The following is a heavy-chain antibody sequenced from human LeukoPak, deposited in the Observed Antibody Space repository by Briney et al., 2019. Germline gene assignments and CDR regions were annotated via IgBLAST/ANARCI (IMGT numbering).Heavy chain of an antibody. Sequence: PGRSLRLSCAASGFTFSSYAMHWVRQAPGKGLEWVAVISYDGSNKYYADSVKGRFTISRDNSKNTLYLQMNSLRAEDTAVYYCARDRRASGLRAPYYMDVWGKGTTVTVSS. CDR3: ARDRRASGLRAPYYMDV. D-gene: IGHD3-10*01. CDR2: ISYDGSNK. J-gene: IGHJ6*03. V-gene: IGHV3-30-3*01. CDR1: GFTFSSYA.